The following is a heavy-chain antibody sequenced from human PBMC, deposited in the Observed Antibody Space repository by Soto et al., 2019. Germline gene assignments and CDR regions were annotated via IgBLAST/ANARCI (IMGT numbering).Heavy chain of an antibody. D-gene: IGHD2-15*01. CDR1: GFTFSRQA. CDR2: IWYHGIDK. J-gene: IGHJ4*02. Sequence: QVQLVESGGGVVQPERSLRLSCAASGFTFSRQAMHWVRQAPGRGLEWVAVIWYHGIDKYYADSVKGRFTISRDNSKNTVYLQMNSLRGEDKAVYYCATGFLGLCTGGNCPLDYGGQGTLVTVSS. V-gene: IGHV3-33*01. CDR3: ATGFLGLCTGGNCPLDY.